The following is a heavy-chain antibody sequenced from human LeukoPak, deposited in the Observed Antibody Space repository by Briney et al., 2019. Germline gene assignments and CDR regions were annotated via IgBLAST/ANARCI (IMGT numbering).Heavy chain of an antibody. D-gene: IGHD2-2*01. CDR3: ARVVPAAPTEDYYYYMDV. CDR1: GYTFTSYY. CDR2: ISAYNGNT. Sequence: ASVKVSCKASGYTFTSYYMHGVRQAPGQGLEWMGWISAYNGNTNYAQKLQGRVTMTTDTSTSTAYMELRSLRSDDTAVYYCARVVPAAPTEDYYYYMDVWGKGTTVTVSS. V-gene: IGHV1-18*04. J-gene: IGHJ6*03.